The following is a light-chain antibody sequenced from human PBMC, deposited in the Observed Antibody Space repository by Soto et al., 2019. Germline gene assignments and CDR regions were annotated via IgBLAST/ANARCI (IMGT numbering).Light chain of an antibody. CDR1: QTVGASQ. J-gene: IGKJ2*01. CDR2: GVS. V-gene: IGKV3-20*01. Sequence: ETVLTQSPGTLSLSPGEEATLSCRASQTVGASQLAWYQQKPAQPPRLLIYGVSNRATDIPDRFGGSGSGTDFTLTISRLEPEDFAVYYCHQYSNPPHTFGQGTKLEIK. CDR3: HQYSNPPHT.